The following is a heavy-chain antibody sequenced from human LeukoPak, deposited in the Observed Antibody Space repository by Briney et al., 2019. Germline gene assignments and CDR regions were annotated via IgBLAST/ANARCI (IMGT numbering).Heavy chain of an antibody. D-gene: IGHD3-10*01. J-gene: IGHJ4*02. CDR2: ISYDGSNK. CDR3: ARIAMVRGVIDDY. V-gene: IGHV3-30*04. CDR1: GFTFSSYA. Sequence: GGSLRLPCAASGFTFSSYAMHWVRQAPGKGLEWVAVISYDGSNKYYADSVKGRFTISRDNSKNTLYLQMNSLRAEDTAVYYCARIAMVRGVIDDYWGQGTLVTVSS.